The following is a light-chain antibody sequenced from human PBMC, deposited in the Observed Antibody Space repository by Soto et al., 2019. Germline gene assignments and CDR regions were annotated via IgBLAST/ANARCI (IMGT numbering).Light chain of an antibody. CDR3: QQFDDSVT. CDR2: GTS. CDR1: HSVSRTY. J-gene: IGKJ5*01. Sequence: EIVLTQSPGTLSLSPGERATLSCRASHSVSRTYLAWYQQKPGQAPRLLIYGTSDRATGTPDRFSGSGSGTDFTLTIGRLEPEDSAVYYCQQFDDSVTFGQGTRLEIK. V-gene: IGKV3-20*01.